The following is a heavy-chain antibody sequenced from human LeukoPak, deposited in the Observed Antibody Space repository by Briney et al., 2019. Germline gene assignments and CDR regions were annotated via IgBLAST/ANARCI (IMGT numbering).Heavy chain of an antibody. J-gene: IGHJ4*02. CDR3: ARGRSSNYDFWSGYPVVTAHFDH. CDR2: IYYSGST. Sequence: SETLSLTCTVSGGSISSGGYYWSWIRQHPGKGLEWIGYIYYSGSTYYNPSLKSRVTISVDTSKNQFSLKLSSVTAADTAVYYCARGRSSNYDFWSGYPVVTAHFDHWGQGTLVTVSS. D-gene: IGHD3-3*01. CDR1: GGSISSGGYY. V-gene: IGHV4-31*03.